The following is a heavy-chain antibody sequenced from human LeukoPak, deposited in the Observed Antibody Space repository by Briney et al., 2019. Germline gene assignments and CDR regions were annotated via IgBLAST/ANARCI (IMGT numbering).Heavy chain of an antibody. J-gene: IGHJ4*02. CDR3: ERDAQRGFDYSNSLKY. CDR1: GFTFSHDA. V-gene: IGHV3-33*01. CDR2: IWSDGSNQ. D-gene: IGHD4-11*01. Sequence: GGSLRLSCAASGFTFSHDAFHWVRQAPGKGLEWVAVIWSDGSNQYYGNSVKGRFIIYRDDSQKTVYLQMNSLRAEDTAVYYCERDAQRGFDYSNSLKYWGQGSLVTVSS.